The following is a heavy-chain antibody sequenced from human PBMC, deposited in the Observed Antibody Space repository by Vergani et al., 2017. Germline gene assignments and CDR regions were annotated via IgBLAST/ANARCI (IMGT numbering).Heavy chain of an antibody. Sequence: QVQLEESGPGLVKPSETLSLTCTVSGGSFNTYYWSWIRQPPGKGLEWIGEINHSGSTNYNPSLKSRVTISVDTSKNQFSLKLSSVTAADTAVYYCARGPRRDVLAFRYYYGMDVWGQGTTVTVSS. D-gene: IGHD3-3*02. CDR1: GGSFNTYY. V-gene: IGHV4-34*01. CDR3: ARGPRRDVLAFRYYYGMDV. CDR2: INHSGST. J-gene: IGHJ6*02.